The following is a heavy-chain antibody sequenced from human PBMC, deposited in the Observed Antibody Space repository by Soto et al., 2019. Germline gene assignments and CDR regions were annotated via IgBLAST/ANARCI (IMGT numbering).Heavy chain of an antibody. V-gene: IGHV3-33*01. CDR3: ASGPARGWYRNIYYYYGLDA. CDR1: GFTFSTHA. CDR2: VWSDGNKQ. J-gene: IGHJ6*02. D-gene: IGHD6-19*01. Sequence: QVQLVETGGGVVQPGRSLRLSCVASGFTFSTHAMHWVRQAPGKGLEWVAVVWSDGNKQYYADSVMGRFTISRDNSRNTLYLQMSSLRSEDTALYFCASGPARGWYRNIYYYYGLDAWGQGTTVTVTS.